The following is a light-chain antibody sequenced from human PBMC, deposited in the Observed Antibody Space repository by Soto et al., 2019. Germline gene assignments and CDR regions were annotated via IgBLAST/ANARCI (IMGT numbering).Light chain of an antibody. Sequence: IVLTHSRSTLSLSPGLRSTLSCRASQSVSFNYLAWYQQKNGQAPRLXIYGASSRATGIPDRFRGSGYGTDFNLTISRLEPEDFAVYYCQHYGSSPITFGQGTRLEIK. CDR2: GAS. J-gene: IGKJ5*01. CDR3: QHYGSSPIT. CDR1: QSVSFNY. V-gene: IGKV3-20*01.